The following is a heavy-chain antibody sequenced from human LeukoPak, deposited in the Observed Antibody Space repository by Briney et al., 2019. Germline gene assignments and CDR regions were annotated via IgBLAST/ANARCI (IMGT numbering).Heavy chain of an antibody. D-gene: IGHD2-21*01. CDR2: IWYDGSNK. J-gene: IGHJ4*02. CDR1: GFTFSSYG. CDR3: VRDFVGPVDS. V-gene: IGHV3-33*01. Sequence: GGSLRLSCAASGFTFSSYGMHWVRQAPGKGLEWVAVIWYDGSNKYYADSVKGRFTISRDNSKNTLYLQMNSLRAEDTAVYFCVRDFVGPVDSWGQGTQVTVSS.